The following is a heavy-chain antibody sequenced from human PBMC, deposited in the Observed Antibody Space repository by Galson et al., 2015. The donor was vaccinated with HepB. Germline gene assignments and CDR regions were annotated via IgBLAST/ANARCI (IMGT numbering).Heavy chain of an antibody. J-gene: IGHJ4*02. V-gene: IGHV3-23*01. CDR1: GFTFSSYA. Sequence: SLRLSCAASGFTFSSYAMNWVRQAPGKGLEWVSAVSGSGGSTHYADSVKGRFTISRDNSKNTLYLQMNSLRAEDTAVYYCAKDTPKGSYFDYWGQGTLVTVSS. CDR2: VSGSGGST. CDR3: AKDTPKGSYFDY.